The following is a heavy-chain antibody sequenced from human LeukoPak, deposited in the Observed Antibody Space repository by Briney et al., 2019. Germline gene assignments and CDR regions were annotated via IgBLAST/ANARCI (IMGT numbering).Heavy chain of an antibody. Sequence: ASVKVSCKASGYPFSNYDINWVRQAPGQGLEWMGWNSAYNGNTNYAQKLQGRVTMTTDTSTSTAYMELRSLRSDDTAVYYCARVGLSDAFDIWGQGTMVTVSS. D-gene: IGHD3-16*02. CDR2: NSAYNGNT. CDR3: ARVGLSDAFDI. CDR1: GYPFSNYD. V-gene: IGHV1-18*01. J-gene: IGHJ3*02.